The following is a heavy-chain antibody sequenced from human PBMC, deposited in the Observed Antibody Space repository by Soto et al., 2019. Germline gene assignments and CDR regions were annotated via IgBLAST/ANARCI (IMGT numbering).Heavy chain of an antibody. Sequence: EVQLVESGGGLVQPGGSLKLSCADSEFTFSASAMHWVRQASGKGLEWVGRIRSKAHNYATSYGAPVKGRFTISRDDSKNTAYLQMNSLKTEDTAVYYCAVGELPTSYEITFDYWGQGTLLTVSS. CDR2: IRSKAHNYAT. CDR3: AVGELPTSYEITFDY. CDR1: EFTFSASA. V-gene: IGHV3-73*01. D-gene: IGHD3-16*01. J-gene: IGHJ4*02.